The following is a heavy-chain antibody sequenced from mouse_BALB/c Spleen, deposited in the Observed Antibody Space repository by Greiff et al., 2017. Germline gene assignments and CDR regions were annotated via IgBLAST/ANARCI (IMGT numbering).Heavy chain of an antibody. CDR1: GFTFTDYY. Sequence: EVQGVESGGGLVQPGGSLRLSCATSGFTFTDYYMSWVRQPPGKALEWLGFIRNKANGYTTEYSASVKGRFTISRDNSQSILYLQMNTLRAEDSATYYCAREGVTTATTWFAYWGQGTLVTVSA. CDR3: AREGVTTATTWFAY. D-gene: IGHD1-2*01. V-gene: IGHV7-3*02. CDR2: IRNKANGYTT. J-gene: IGHJ3*01.